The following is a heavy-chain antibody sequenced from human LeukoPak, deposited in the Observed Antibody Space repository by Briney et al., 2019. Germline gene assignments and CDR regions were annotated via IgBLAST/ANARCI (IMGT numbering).Heavy chain of an antibody. CDR2: IYYSGST. V-gene: IGHV4-59*01. CDR3: ARSKDILTGYCFDY. D-gene: IGHD3-9*01. CDR1: GGSISSYY. Sequence: SETLSLTCTVSGGSISSYYWSWIRQPPGKGLEWIGYIYYSGSTNYNPSLKSRVTISVDTSKDQFSLKLSSVTAADTAVYYCARSKDILTGYCFDYWGQGTLVTVSS. J-gene: IGHJ4*02.